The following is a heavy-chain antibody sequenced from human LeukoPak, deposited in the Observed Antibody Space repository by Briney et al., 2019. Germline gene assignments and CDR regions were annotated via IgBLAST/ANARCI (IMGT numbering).Heavy chain of an antibody. CDR3: AKDRETYEYTFDY. J-gene: IGHJ4*02. D-gene: IGHD6-6*01. CDR2: MCYDGCQD. CDR1: GFSFRTFG. Sequence: GHSVRLLRGSSGFSFRTFGFHWVRQAPAKGLVFVAVMCYDGCQDFYADSVKGRFTISRDTSKNTLYLRMNNLRAEDTAVYYCAKDRETYEYTFDYWGQGTLVTVSS. V-gene: IGHV3-33*06.